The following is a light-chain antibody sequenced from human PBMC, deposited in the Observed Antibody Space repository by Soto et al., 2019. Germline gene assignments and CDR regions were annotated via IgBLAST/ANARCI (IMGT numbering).Light chain of an antibody. Sequence: IMMTQSPATLSLSPGQRATLSCRASQSVSTNLAWYQQKPGQAPRLLIYGASTRARAIPARISGSGSGTEFTLPISGLQSDDFAVYYCQQYSSWPPWTFGQGTRVDFK. V-gene: IGKV3D-15*01. CDR3: QQYSSWPPWT. CDR2: GAS. CDR1: QSVSTN. J-gene: IGKJ1*01.